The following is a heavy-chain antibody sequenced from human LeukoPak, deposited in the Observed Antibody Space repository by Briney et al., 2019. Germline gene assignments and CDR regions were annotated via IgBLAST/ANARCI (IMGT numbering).Heavy chain of an antibody. CDR3: AHGTIAAGADN. V-gene: IGHV2-5*01. Sequence: SGPTLVNPTQTLTLTCTFSGFSLSTSGVGVGCIRQPPGKALEWLALIFWNDDKRYSPSLKSRLTITKDTSKNQVVLTMANMDPVDTGTYYCAHGTIAAGADNWGQGTLVTVSS. D-gene: IGHD6-13*01. CDR1: GFSLSTSGVG. J-gene: IGHJ4*02. CDR2: IFWNDDK.